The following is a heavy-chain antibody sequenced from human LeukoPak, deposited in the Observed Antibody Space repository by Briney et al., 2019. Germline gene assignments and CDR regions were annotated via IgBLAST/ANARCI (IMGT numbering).Heavy chain of an antibody. CDR1: GGSISSYY. CDR2: IYYSGST. Sequence: SETLSLTCTVSGGSISSYYCSWIQQPPGKGLEWIGYIYYSGSTNYNPSLKSRVTILVDTSKNQFSLKLSSVTAADTAVYYCARGVSIAAAVTDLWGRGTLVTVSS. CDR3: ARGVSIAAAVTDL. D-gene: IGHD6-13*01. J-gene: IGHJ2*01. V-gene: IGHV4-59*01.